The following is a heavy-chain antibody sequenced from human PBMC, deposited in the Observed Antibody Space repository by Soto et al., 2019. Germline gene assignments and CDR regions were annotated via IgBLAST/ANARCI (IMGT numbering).Heavy chain of an antibody. J-gene: IGHJ4*02. Sequence: QVQLQQWGAGLLKPSETLSLNCAVNGGSLSGYYWSWIRQPPGKGLEWIGEIKDGGYTNYSPSLKSRATISSDTANKQFSLWLNSVTAADTGVYYCARGQEGVVATHWDQGALVTVSS. CDR3: ARGQEGVVATH. V-gene: IGHV4-34*01. CDR1: GGSLSGYY. CDR2: IKDGGYT. D-gene: IGHD5-12*01.